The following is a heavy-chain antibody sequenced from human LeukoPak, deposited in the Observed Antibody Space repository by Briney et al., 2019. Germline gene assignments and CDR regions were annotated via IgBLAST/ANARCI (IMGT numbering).Heavy chain of an antibody. J-gene: IGHJ4*02. D-gene: IGHD2-2*01. V-gene: IGHV4-61*02. CDR2: IYTSGST. CDR3: AATPIPRGTSCLPDY. Sequence: SETLSLTCTVSGGSISSGSYYWSWIRQPAGKGLEWIGRIYTSGSTNYNPSLKSRVTISVDTSKNQFSLKLSSVTAADTAVYYCAATPIPRGTSCLPDYWGQGTLVTVSS. CDR1: GGSISSGSYY.